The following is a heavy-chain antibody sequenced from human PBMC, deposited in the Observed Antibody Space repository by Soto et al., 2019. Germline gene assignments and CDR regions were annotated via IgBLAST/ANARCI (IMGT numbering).Heavy chain of an antibody. CDR2: IYYSGST. CDR3: ARVRRYDILTGSRWFDP. CDR1: GGSISSGGYY. J-gene: IGHJ5*02. D-gene: IGHD3-9*01. V-gene: IGHV4-31*03. Sequence: PSETLSLTCTVSGGSISSGGYYWSWIRQHPWKGLEWIGYIYYSGSTYYNPSLKSRVTISVDTSKNQFSLKLSSVTAADTAVYCCARVRRYDILTGSRWFDPWGQGXLVTVYS.